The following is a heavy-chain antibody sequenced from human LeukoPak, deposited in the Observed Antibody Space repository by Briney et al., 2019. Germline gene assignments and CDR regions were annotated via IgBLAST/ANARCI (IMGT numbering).Heavy chain of an antibody. CDR3: VKAVCSFTSCYGNW. V-gene: IGHV3-64D*09. CDR2: FSNNGGNT. CDR1: GFTFSDYA. J-gene: IGHJ4*02. Sequence: GWSLRHPFSASGFTFSDYALHWVRQTPGKGLESVAGFSNNGGNTYYADSVKGRFTISSENSKNTLFLHMSSLRAEDEAVCYCVKAVCSFTSCYGNWWGKGTLVSVSS. D-gene: IGHD2-2*01.